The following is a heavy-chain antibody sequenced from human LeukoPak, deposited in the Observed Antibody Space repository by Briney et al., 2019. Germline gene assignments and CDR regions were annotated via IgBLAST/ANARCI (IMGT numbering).Heavy chain of an antibody. CDR3: ARGLLDQGGWYAVEY. D-gene: IGHD6-19*01. V-gene: IGHV4-59*12. Sequence: SETLSLTCSVSGGSISSDYWSWIRQPPGKGLEWIGYIYYSGSTNYNPSLKSRVTISVDTSKNQFSLKLSSVTAADTAVYYCARGLLDQGGWYAVEYWGQGTLVTVSS. J-gene: IGHJ4*02. CDR1: GGSISSDY. CDR2: IYYSGST.